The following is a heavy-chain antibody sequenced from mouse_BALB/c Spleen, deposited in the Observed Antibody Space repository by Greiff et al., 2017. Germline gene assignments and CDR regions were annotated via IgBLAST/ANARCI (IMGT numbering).Heavy chain of an antibody. D-gene: IGHD2-3*01. Sequence: QVQLQQSGAELMKPGASVKISCKATGYTFSSYWIEWVKQRPGHGLEWIGEILPGSGSTNYNEKFKGKATFTADTSSNTAYMQLSSLTSEDSAVYYCARGGDGYYEGFAYWGQGTLVTVSA. V-gene: IGHV1-9*01. J-gene: IGHJ3*01. CDR1: GYTFSSYW. CDR3: ARGGDGYYEGFAY. CDR2: ILPGSGST.